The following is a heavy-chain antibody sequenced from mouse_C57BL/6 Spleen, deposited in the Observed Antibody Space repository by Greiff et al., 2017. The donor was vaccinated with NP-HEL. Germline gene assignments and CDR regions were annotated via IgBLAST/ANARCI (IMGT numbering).Heavy chain of an antibody. V-gene: IGHV1-72*01. CDR3: ARNYGSSYSYYFDY. D-gene: IGHD1-1*01. J-gene: IGHJ2*01. CDR2: IDPYSGGT. Sequence: VQLQQPGAVLVKPGASVKLSCKASGYTFTSYCMHWVKQRPGRGLEWIGMIDPYSGGTKYNEKFKSKATLTVDKPSSTAYMQLSSLTSEDSAVYYCARNYGSSYSYYFDYRGQGTTLTVSS. CDR1: GYTFTSYC.